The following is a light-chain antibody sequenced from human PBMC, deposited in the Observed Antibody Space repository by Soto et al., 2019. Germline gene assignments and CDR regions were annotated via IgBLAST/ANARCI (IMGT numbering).Light chain of an antibody. CDR1: QSISTW. J-gene: IGKJ1*01. CDR3: QQYNDSFPYT. Sequence: DIQMTQSPSTLSASVGDRVTITCRASQSISTWLAWYQQKPGTAPKLLIYKASTLESGVPSRFCGSRSGTEFTLTVSCLQSADFASYYCQQYNDSFPYTFGQGTKVDNK. CDR2: KAS. V-gene: IGKV1-5*03.